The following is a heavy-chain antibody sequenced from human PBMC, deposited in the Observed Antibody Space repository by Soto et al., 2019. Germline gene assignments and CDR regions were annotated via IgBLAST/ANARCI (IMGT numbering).Heavy chain of an antibody. Sequence: GGSLRLSCAASGFTFSSYAMSWVRQAPGKGLEWVSAISGSGGSTYYADSVKGRFTISRHNSKNTLYLQMNSLRAEDKAVYYCASQLLYNWNDGYWGQGTLVTVSS. CDR3: ASQLLYNWNDGY. CDR2: ISGSGGST. J-gene: IGHJ4*02. V-gene: IGHV3-23*01. D-gene: IGHD1-20*01. CDR1: GFTFSSYA.